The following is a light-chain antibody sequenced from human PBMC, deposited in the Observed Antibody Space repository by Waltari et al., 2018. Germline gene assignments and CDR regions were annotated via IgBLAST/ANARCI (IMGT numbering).Light chain of an antibody. CDR3: QQYDRCPWT. V-gene: IGKV1-5*03. Sequence: DIEMTQSPSTLSASVGDRVSITCRASQGISNWLAWYQQKPGEAPKLLIQKASTLESGVPSRFSGSGSGTEFTLTISSLQPDDVATYHCQQYDRCPWTFGQGTKVDI. CDR2: KAS. J-gene: IGKJ1*01. CDR1: QGISNW.